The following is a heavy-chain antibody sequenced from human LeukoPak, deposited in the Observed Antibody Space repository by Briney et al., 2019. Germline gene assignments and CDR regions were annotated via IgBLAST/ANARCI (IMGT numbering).Heavy chain of an antibody. CDR2: ISGSGGST. Sequence: GGSLGLSCAASGFTFSSYAMSWVRQAPGEGLEWVSAISGSGGSTYYADSVKGRFTISRDNSRNTLYLQMNSLRAEDTAVYYCAKDVTYDSSGYYPYYFDYWGQGTLVTVSS. J-gene: IGHJ4*02. CDR3: AKDVTYDSSGYYPYYFDY. D-gene: IGHD3-22*01. CDR1: GFTFSSYA. V-gene: IGHV3-23*01.